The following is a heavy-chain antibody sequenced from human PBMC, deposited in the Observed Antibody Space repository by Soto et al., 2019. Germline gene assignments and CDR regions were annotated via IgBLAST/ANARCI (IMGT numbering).Heavy chain of an antibody. CDR1: CDFLTTYY. CDR2: IFYGGHT. V-gene: IGHV4-59*01. CDR3: ARSPQYSSGWNGGFDY. D-gene: IGHD6-19*01. Sequence: KPSETVSLTCDFSCDFLTTYYWNWIRQSPGKGLEWIGYIFYGGHTNYNPSLRGRATISVDTSKNQFSLKLSSVTAADTAVYYCARSPQYSSGWNGGFDYWGQGTLVTVSS. J-gene: IGHJ4*02.